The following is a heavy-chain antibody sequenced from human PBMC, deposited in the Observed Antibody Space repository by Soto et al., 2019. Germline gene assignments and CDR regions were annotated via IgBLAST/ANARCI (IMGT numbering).Heavy chain of an antibody. D-gene: IGHD6-19*01. CDR3: ARGRIAVADLPLGY. J-gene: IGHJ4*02. CDR1: GYTFTSSD. CDR2: MNPNSGNN. V-gene: IGHV1-8*01. Sequence: QVQLVQSGAEVKKHAASVQGSCKDSGYTFTSSDINWLRQATGQGLEWMVWMNPNSGNNSYAQKFQGRVTMTRNTSISTAYMELSSLSSEDTDVYYCARGRIAVADLPLGYWGQGTLVTVSS.